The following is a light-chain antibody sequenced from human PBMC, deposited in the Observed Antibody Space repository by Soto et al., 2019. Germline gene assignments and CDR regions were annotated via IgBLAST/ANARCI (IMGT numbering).Light chain of an antibody. CDR2: GTS. V-gene: IGKV3-11*01. J-gene: IGKJ5*01. CDR1: QGVSSY. CDR3: QHSDGWPPT. Sequence: VLTQSPATLSLSPGERATLSCRASQGVSSYLAWHQQKPGQPPRLLIYGTSNRATGIPARFRGSGSGTDFTLTISGLQPEDGVGDCCQHSDGWPPTYGQG.